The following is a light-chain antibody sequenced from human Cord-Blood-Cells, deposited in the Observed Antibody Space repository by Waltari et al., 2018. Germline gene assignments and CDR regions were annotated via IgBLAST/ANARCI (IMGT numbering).Light chain of an antibody. CDR3: QQSYSTPLT. CDR1: QSISSY. CDR2: AAS. Sequence: DIQMTQSPSSLSASVGDRVTITCRASQSISSYLNWYQQKPGKAPKLLIYAASSLQSGVPSSFSGSGSDTDFTLTISSLQPEDFATYYCQQSYSTPLTFGGGTKVEIK. J-gene: IGKJ4*01. V-gene: IGKV1-39*01.